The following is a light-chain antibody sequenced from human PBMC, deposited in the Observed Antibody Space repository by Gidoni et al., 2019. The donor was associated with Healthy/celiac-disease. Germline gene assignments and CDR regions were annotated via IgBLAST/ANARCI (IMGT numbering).Light chain of an antibody. CDR3: QQYNNWPPVT. CDR2: GAS. J-gene: IGKJ4*01. V-gene: IGKV3-15*01. Sequence: EIVMTQSPATLSVSPGERATLSCRASQSVSSNLAWYQQKPGQAPRRLIYGASTRATGIPARFSGSGSGTEFTLTISSLQSEDFAVYYCQQYNNWPPVTFXGXTKVEIK. CDR1: QSVSSN.